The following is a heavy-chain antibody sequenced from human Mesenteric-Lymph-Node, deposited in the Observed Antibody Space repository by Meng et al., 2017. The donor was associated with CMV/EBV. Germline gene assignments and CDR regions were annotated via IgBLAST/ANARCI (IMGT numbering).Heavy chain of an antibody. Sequence: GESLKISCAASGFIFDDYDMHWVRQAPGKGLEWVSLINWDGDTTYYADSVQGRFTISRDNSKNSLYLQMNSLRAEDTALYYCSKGRGFYHFDSWGQGTLVTVSS. CDR3: SKGRGFYHFDS. V-gene: IGHV3-43D*03. CDR2: INWDGDTT. J-gene: IGHJ4*02. D-gene: IGHD3-10*01. CDR1: GFIFDDYD.